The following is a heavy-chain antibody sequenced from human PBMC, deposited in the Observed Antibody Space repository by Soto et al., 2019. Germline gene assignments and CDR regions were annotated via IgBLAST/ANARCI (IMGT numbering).Heavy chain of an antibody. CDR1: GFTFSDHY. J-gene: IGHJ4*02. CDR2: SRNKANSYTT. V-gene: IGHV3-72*01. CDR3: ARQSPHSGTYFFDY. Sequence: PGWSLRLSCTVSGFTFSDHYMDWVRQAPGRGLEWVGRSRNKANSYTTEYAASVEGRSTISRDDSKNSLFLQMSSLKTEDTAVYFCARQSPHSGTYFFDYWGRGTLVTVSS. D-gene: IGHD1-26*01.